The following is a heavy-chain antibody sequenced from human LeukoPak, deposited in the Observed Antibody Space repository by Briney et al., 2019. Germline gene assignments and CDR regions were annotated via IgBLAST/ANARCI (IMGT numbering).Heavy chain of an antibody. CDR3: ARAGGSADDYSNLRGGLELDY. CDR2: INRSGST. V-gene: IGHV4-34*01. D-gene: IGHD4-11*01. J-gene: IGHJ4*02. CDR1: GGSFSGYY. Sequence: PSETLSLTCAVYGGSFSGYYWSWIRQPPGKGLEWIGEINRSGSTNYNPSLKSRVTISVDTSKNQFSLKLSSVTAADTAVYYCARAGGSADDYSNLRGGLELDYWGQGTLVTVSS.